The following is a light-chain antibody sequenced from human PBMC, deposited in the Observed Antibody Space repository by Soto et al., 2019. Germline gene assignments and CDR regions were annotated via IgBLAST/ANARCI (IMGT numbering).Light chain of an antibody. Sequence: DIVMTQSPDSLAVSLGERATIHCKSSQSVLYSSNTKNYLAWYQQKPGQPPKLLIYLASTRESGVPDRVSGSGSGTDFTLTISSLKAEDVEVYYCQQYYSTPPTFGQGTRLEIK. J-gene: IGKJ5*01. CDR3: QQYYSTPPT. V-gene: IGKV4-1*01. CDR2: LAS. CDR1: QSVLYSSNTKNY.